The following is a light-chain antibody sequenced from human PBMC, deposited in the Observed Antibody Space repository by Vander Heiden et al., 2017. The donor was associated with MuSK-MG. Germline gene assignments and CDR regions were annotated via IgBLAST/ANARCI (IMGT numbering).Light chain of an antibody. Sequence: DIQMTQSPSSLSASVGDRVTITCRASQSISSYLNWYQQKPGKAPKLLIYAASSLQSGVPSRFSGSGSGTDFTLTISSLQPEDFATYYCQQSYSTPFLFGGGTKVEIK. CDR2: AAS. J-gene: IGKJ4*01. V-gene: IGKV1-39*01. CDR3: QQSYSTPFL. CDR1: QSISSY.